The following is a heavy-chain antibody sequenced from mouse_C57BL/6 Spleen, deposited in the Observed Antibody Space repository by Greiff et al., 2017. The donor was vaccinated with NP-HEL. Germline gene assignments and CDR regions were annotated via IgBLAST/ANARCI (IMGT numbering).Heavy chain of an antibody. CDR1: GYAFSSSW. D-gene: IGHD2-4*01. Sequence: QVQLQQSGPELVKPGASVKISCKASGYAFSSSWMNWVKQRPGKGLEWIGRIYPGDGDTNYNGKFKGQATLTADKSSSTAYMQLSSLTSEDSAVYFCARGGDYDYERTWFAYWGQGTLVTVSA. CDR2: IYPGDGDT. CDR3: ARGGDYDYERTWFAY. J-gene: IGHJ3*01. V-gene: IGHV1-82*01.